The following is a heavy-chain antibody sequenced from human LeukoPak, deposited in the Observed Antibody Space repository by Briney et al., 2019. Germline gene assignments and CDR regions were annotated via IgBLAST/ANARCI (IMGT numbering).Heavy chain of an antibody. V-gene: IGHV3-30*02. CDR2: IRYDGSDE. CDR3: AKAPLFDY. J-gene: IGHJ4*02. Sequence: PGGSLRLSCAASGFAFSSSDIHWVLQAPGKGLEWVSFIRYDGSDENYADSVKGRFTISRDNSKNTLYLQMNSLRTEDTAVYYCAKAPLFDYWGQGTLVNVSP. CDR1: GFAFSSSD.